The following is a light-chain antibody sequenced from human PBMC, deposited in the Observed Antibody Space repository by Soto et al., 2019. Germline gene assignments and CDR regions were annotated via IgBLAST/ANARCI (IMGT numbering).Light chain of an antibody. J-gene: IGKJ5*01. V-gene: IGKV3-15*01. Sequence: EVVMTQSKATLSVSPGERATLSCRASQTVSRNLAWYQQRPGQAPRLLIYDISNRAAGVPSRFSGSGSETEFTLTIRSLQSEDFAVYFCQQYNNWPSFGQGTRLEIK. CDR2: DIS. CDR3: QQYNNWPS. CDR1: QTVSRN.